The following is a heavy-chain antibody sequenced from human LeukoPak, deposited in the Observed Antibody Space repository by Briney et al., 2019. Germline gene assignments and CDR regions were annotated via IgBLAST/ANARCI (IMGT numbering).Heavy chain of an antibody. CDR2: ISSSGSII. J-gene: IGHJ4*02. D-gene: IGHD3-9*01. CDR1: GFTFSSYE. CDR3: ARESVLRYFDWLDY. Sequence: GGSLRLSCAASGFTFSSYEMNWVRQAPGKGLEWVSYISSSGSIIYYADSVKGRFTISRDNAKNSLYLQMNSLRAEDTAVYYCARESVLRYFDWLDYWGQGTLVTVSS. V-gene: IGHV3-48*03.